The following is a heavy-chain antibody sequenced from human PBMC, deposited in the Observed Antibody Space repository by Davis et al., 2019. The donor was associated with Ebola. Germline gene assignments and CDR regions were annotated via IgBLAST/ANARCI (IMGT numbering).Heavy chain of an antibody. V-gene: IGHV3-23*01. CDR2: ISGSGGST. CDR3: AKAADSGSYYYFDY. J-gene: IGHJ4*02. D-gene: IGHD1-26*01. CDR1: GLTFSSYA. Sequence: PGGSLRLSCAASGLTFSSYAMSWVRQAPGKGLEWVSVISGSGGSTYYADSVKGRFTISRDNSKNTLYLQMNSLRAEDTAVYYCAKAADSGSYYYFDYWGQGTLVTVSS.